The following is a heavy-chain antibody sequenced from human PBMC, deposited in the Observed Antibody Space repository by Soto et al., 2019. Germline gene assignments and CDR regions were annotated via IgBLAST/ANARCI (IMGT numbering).Heavy chain of an antibody. CDR3: ARARGARYFDY. J-gene: IGHJ4*02. Sequence: PSETLSLTCTVSGGSSYSGTYYWSWIRQHPGKGLEWIANIYYSGSTYYNPSLKSRVTISVDTSKNQFSLKLSSVTAADTAVYYCARARGARYFDYWGQGTLVTVSS. V-gene: IGHV4-30-4*08. CDR1: GGSSYSGTYY. D-gene: IGHD2-15*01. CDR2: IYYSGST.